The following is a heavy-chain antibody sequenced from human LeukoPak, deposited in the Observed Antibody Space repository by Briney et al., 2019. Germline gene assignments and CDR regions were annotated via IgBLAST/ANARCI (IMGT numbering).Heavy chain of an antibody. V-gene: IGHV4-4*07. J-gene: IGHJ4*02. D-gene: IGHD1-7*01. CDR1: GASISDYF. Sequence: PSETLSLTCTVSGASISDYFWNWLRQPAGRGLEWIGRIDTSGTAKYNSSLKSRVTISVDTSKNQFSLRLSSAAAADTAIYYCARGTKKTVYHTLDYWGQGILVTVSS. CDR2: IDTSGTA. CDR3: ARGTKKTVYHTLDY.